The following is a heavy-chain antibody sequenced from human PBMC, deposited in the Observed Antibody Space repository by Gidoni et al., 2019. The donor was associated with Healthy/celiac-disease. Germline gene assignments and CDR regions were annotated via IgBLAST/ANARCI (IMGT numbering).Heavy chain of an antibody. J-gene: IGHJ6*02. D-gene: IGHD4-17*01. CDR3: AKGGATVDYGMDV. V-gene: IGHV3-23*01. CDR1: GLPFSSYA. CDR2: ISGSGGST. Sequence: EVQLLESGGGLLQPGGSLRLSCAASGLPFSSYAMSWVRQAPGKGLEWVSVISGSGGSTYYADSVKGRFTISRDNSKNTLYLQMNSLRAEDTAVYYCAKGGATVDYGMDVWGQGTTVTVSS.